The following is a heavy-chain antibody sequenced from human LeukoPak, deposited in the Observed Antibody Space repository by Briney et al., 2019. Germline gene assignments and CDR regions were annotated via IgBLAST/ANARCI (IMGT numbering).Heavy chain of an antibody. J-gene: IGHJ4*02. V-gene: IGHV1-18*01. CDR2: ISAYNGNT. D-gene: IGHD3-3*01. CDR3: ARISNYDFWSGYHGVDY. Sequence: ASVKVSCKASGYTFTSYGMSWVRQAPGQGLEWMGWISAYNGNTNYAQKLQGRVTMATDTSTSTAYMELRSLRSDDTAVYYCARISNYDFWSGYHGVDYWGQGTLVTVSS. CDR1: GYTFTSYG.